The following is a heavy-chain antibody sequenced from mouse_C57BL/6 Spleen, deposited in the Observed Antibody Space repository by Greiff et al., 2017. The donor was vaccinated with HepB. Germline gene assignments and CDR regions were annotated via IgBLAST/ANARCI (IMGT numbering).Heavy chain of an antibody. J-gene: IGHJ4*01. Sequence: QLKQPGAELVMPGASVKLSCKASGYTFTSYWMHWVKQRPGQGLEWIGEIDPSDSYTNYNQKFKGKSTLTVDKSSSTAYMQLSSLTSEDSAVYYCARPGYSNYAMDYWGQGTSVTVSS. CDR3: ARPGYSNYAMDY. D-gene: IGHD2-5*01. V-gene: IGHV1-69*01. CDR1: GYTFTSYW. CDR2: IDPSDSYT.